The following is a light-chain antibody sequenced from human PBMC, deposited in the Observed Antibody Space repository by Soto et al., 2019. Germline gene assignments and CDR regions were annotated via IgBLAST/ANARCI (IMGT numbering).Light chain of an antibody. Sequence: EVVLTQSPATLSLSPGERATLSCRASQSISSYLAWYQHKPGQAPRLLIYEASNRATGIPARFSGSGSGTDFTLTISSLEPEDFAVYYCQQRSNWPPTFGQGTKVDIK. CDR1: QSISSY. CDR2: EAS. CDR3: QQRSNWPPT. V-gene: IGKV3-11*01. J-gene: IGKJ1*01.